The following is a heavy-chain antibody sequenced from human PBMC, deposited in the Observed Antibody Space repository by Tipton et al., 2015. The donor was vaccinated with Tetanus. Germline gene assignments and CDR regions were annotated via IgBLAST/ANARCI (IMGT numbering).Heavy chain of an antibody. Sequence: TLSLTCTVSGASMKSGSFYWGWIRQHPGRGLEWTGYMFYNGDAFYNPSLKSRLAMSLDASKNLFSLNLTSVTAADTAVYYCARGGEQWALRYFQYWGQGTLVTVSS. J-gene: IGHJ4*02. CDR3: ARGGEQWALRYFQY. D-gene: IGHD1/OR15-1a*01. CDR1: GASMKSGSFY. V-gene: IGHV4-31*03. CDR2: MFYNGDA.